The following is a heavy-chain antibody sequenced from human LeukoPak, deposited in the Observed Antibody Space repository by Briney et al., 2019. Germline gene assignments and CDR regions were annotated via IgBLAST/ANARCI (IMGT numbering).Heavy chain of an antibody. D-gene: IGHD6-19*01. CDR2: IWYDGSNK. J-gene: IGHJ4*02. CDR3: AKDFIRQWLVHESCFDY. V-gene: IGHV3-33*06. Sequence: GRSLRLSCAASGFTFSSYGMHWVRQAPGKGLEWVAVIWYDGSNKYYADSVKGRFTISRDNSKNTLYLQMNSLRAEDTAVYYCAKDFIRQWLVHESCFDYWGQGTLVTVSS. CDR1: GFTFSSYG.